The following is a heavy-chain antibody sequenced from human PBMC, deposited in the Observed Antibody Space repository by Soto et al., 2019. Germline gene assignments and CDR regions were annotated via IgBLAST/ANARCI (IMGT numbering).Heavy chain of an antibody. CDR2: IWHDGSKK. CDR3: ARDLSYGSNWFDP. V-gene: IGHV3-33*01. CDR1: GFIFSTYG. D-gene: IGHD3-16*01. J-gene: IGHJ5*02. Sequence: QVRLVESGGGVVQPGRSLRLSCVGSGFIFSTYGMHWVRQAPGKGLEWVADIWHDGSKKYYVDSVKGRFTISRDDSKNTLYLQMNSLRVEDAAVYYCARDLSYGSNWFDPWGQRTLVTVSS.